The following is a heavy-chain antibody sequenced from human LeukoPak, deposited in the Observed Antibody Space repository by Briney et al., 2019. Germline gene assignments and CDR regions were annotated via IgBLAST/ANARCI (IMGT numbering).Heavy chain of an antibody. CDR1: GYTFTRYY. CDR3: ARDHKSGYSYGFGIVGAIPDY. V-gene: IGHV1-2*02. Sequence: ASVKVSCKASGYTFTRYYMHWVRQAPGQGLEWMGWINPNSGGTNYAQKFQGRVTMARDTSISTAYMELSRLRSDDTAVYYCARDHKSGYSYGFGIVGAIPDYWGQGTLVTVSS. J-gene: IGHJ4*02. D-gene: IGHD5-18*01. CDR2: INPNSGGT.